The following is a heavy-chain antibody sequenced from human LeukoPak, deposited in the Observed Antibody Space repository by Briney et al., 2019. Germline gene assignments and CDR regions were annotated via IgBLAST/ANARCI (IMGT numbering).Heavy chain of an antibody. Sequence: ASVKVSCKTSGYTFTSYFLHWVRRAPGQGLEWMGIINPSGGSTTYAQKFQGRVTMTRDTSTSTVYMELSSLRSDDTAVYYCATRMGYWGQGTLVTVSS. CDR2: INPSGGST. D-gene: IGHD1-14*01. CDR1: GYTFTSYF. V-gene: IGHV1-46*01. CDR3: ATRMGY. J-gene: IGHJ4*02.